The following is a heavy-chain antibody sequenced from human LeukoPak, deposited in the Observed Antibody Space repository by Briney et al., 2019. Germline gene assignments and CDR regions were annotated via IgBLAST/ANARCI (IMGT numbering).Heavy chain of an antibody. CDR3: ARDTGGDSSSWYLHNWFDP. CDR1: GGSISSYY. J-gene: IGHJ5*02. V-gene: IGHV4-59*01. CDR2: IYYSGST. D-gene: IGHD6-13*01. Sequence: SETLSLICTVSGGSISSYYWSWIRQPPGKGLEWIGYIYYSGSTNYNPSLKSRVTISVDTSKNQFSLKLSSVTAADTAVYYCARDTGGDSSSWYLHNWFDPWGQGTLVTVSS.